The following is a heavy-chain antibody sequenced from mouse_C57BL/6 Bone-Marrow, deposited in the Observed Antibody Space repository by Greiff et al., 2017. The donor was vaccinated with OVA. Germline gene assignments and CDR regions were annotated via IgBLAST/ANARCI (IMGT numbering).Heavy chain of an antibody. CDR2: IYPGSGNT. D-gene: IGHD1-1*01. V-gene: IGHV1-76*01. Sequence: VQLQQSGAELVRPGASVKLSCKASGYTFTDYYINWVKQRPGQGLEWIARIYPGSGNTYYNEKFKGKATLTAEKSSSTAYMQLSSLTSEDSAVYFCARGGSSYGLMDYWGQGTSVTVSS. CDR3: ARGGSSYGLMDY. J-gene: IGHJ4*01. CDR1: GYTFTDYY.